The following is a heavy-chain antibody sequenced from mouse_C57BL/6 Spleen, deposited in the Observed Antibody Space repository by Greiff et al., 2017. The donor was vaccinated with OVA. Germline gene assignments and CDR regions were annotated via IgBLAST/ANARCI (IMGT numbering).Heavy chain of an antibody. Sequence: LEESGPELVKPGASVKISCKASGYAFSSSWMNWVKQRPGKGLEWIGRIYPGDGDTNYNGKFKGKATLTADKSSSTAYMQLSSLTSEDSAVYFCARSERYDYDGEDYWGQGTTLTVSS. CDR1: GYAFSSSW. D-gene: IGHD2-4*01. J-gene: IGHJ2*01. CDR2: IYPGDGDT. V-gene: IGHV1-82*01. CDR3: ARSERYDYDGEDY.